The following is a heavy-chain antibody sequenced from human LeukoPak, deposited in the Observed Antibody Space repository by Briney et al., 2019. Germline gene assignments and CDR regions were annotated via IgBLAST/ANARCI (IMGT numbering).Heavy chain of an antibody. J-gene: IGHJ2*01. CDR3: ARWKTGDYWYFDL. D-gene: IGHD7-27*01. CDR1: GGSISSYY. V-gene: IGHV4-59*08. CDR2: IYYSGST. Sequence: PSETLSLTCTVSGGSISSYYWSWIRQPPGKGLEWIGYIYYSGSTNYNPSLKSRVTISIDSSKNKFSLKLSSVTAADTAVYYCARWKTGDYWYFDLWGRGTLVTVSS.